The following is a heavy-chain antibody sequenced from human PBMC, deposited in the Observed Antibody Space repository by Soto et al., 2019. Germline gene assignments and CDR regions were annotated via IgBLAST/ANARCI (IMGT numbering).Heavy chain of an antibody. CDR3: AREIPSTYRSGWGYYYYGMDV. CDR1: GGTFSSYA. CDR2: IIPIFGTA. V-gene: IGHV1-69*13. J-gene: IGHJ6*02. D-gene: IGHD6-19*01. Sequence: ASVKVSCKASGGTFSSYAISWVRQAPGQGLEWMGGIIPIFGTANYAQKFQGRVTITADESTSTAYMELSSLRSEDTAVYYCAREIPSTYRSGWGYYYYGMDVWGQGTTVTVSS.